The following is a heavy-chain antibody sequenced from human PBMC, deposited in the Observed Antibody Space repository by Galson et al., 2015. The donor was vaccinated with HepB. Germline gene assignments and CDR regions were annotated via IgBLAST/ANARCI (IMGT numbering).Heavy chain of an antibody. Sequence: SLRLSCAASGFTFRIEAMNWVRQAPDKGLEFVAATSYDEKTKYYADSVRGRFTISRDNSKNTLYLQMSSLRLEDTALYYCARDWGLGHWGQGTPVTVSS. V-gene: IGHV3-30*04. CDR3: ARDWGLGH. J-gene: IGHJ4*03. CDR2: TSYDEKTK. CDR1: GFTFRIEA. D-gene: IGHD3-16*01.